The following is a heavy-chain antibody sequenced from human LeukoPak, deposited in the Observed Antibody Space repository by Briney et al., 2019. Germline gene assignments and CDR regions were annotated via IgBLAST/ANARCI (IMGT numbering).Heavy chain of an antibody. D-gene: IGHD3-3*01. CDR1: GFTFSSYS. V-gene: IGHV3-21*01. J-gene: IGHJ4*02. CDR2: ISSSSSYI. Sequence: GGSLRLSCAASGFTFSSYSMNWVRQAPGKGLEWVSSISSSSSYIYYADSVKGRFTISRDNAKNSLYLQMNSLRAEDTAVYYCAGYDFWSGYFDYRGQGTLVTVSS. CDR3: AGYDFWSGYFDY.